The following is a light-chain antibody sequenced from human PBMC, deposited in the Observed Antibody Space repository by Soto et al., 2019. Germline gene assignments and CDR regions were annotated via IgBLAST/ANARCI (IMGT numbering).Light chain of an antibody. V-gene: IGKV1-6*01. CDR1: QGIRND. CDR2: AAS. J-gene: IGKJ4*01. Sequence: AIQMTQSPSSLSASVGDRVTITCRASQGIRNDLGWFQQKPGKAPKLLIYAASSLQSGVPSRFSGSGSGADFTLTISSLQPEDFATYYCLQDYNYPLTFGGGTKVEIK. CDR3: LQDYNYPLT.